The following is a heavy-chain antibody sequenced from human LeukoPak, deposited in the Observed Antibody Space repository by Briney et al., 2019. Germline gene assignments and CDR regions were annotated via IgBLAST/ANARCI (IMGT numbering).Heavy chain of an antibody. V-gene: IGHV4-4*07. CDR2: VYTDGST. CDR1: SDSITSHS. J-gene: IGHJ2*01. Sequence: PSETLSLTCSVSSDSITSHSWAWIRQPAGKGLEWMGHVYTDGSTNYNPSLDSRITMSLDTSKNQFSLELGSLTAADTAAYYCARERXHDWYLDLWGRGTLVAVSS. CDR3: ARERXHDWYLDL.